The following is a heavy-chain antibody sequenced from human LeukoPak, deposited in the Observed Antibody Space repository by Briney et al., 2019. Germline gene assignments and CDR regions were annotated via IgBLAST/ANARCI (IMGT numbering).Heavy chain of an antibody. V-gene: IGHV3-30-3*01. CDR2: ISYDGSNK. D-gene: IGHD6-13*01. CDR1: GFTFSSYA. J-gene: IGHJ4*02. Sequence: PGGSLRLSCAASGFTFSSYAMHWVRQAPGKGLEWVAVISYDGSNKYYADSVKGRFTISRDNSKNTLYLQMNSLRAEDTAVHYCARDPPRTIAAAGTSVNYWGQGTLVTVSS. CDR3: ARDPPRTIAAAGTSVNY.